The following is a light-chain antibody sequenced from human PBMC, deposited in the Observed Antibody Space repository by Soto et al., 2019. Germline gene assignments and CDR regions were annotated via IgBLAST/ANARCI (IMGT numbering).Light chain of an antibody. J-gene: IGKJ4*01. Sequence: VMTQAPATLSVSPGERATLSCRACQTRNNNIAWYQLKDGEVPRLLIYGASTRATHIPARFSGSGSGTGFTLTISYLQSEYFAVYYCQQYRSSITFGGGTKVEIK. CDR1: QTRNNN. CDR2: GAS. CDR3: QQYRSSIT. V-gene: IGKV3-15*01.